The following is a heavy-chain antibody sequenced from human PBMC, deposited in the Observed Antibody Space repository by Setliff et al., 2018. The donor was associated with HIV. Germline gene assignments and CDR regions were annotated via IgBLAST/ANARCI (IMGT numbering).Heavy chain of an antibody. V-gene: IGHV4-39*01. CDR2: IHHGGTT. CDR1: GGSISSNPSF. J-gene: IGHJ6*04. Sequence: PSETLSLTCTVSGGSISSNPSFWGWIRQSTGKGLEWIGTIHHGGTTFYNPSLKSRVTISIDTSKNQFSVALNSVTAADTAVYYCARRRIVGVARGFYYYNLDVWGKGTTVTVSS. D-gene: IGHD1-26*01. CDR3: ARRRIVGVARGFYYYNLDV.